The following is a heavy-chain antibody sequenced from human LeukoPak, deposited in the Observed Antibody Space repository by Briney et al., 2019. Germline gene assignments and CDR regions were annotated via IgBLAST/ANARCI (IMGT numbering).Heavy chain of an antibody. D-gene: IGHD6-13*01. CDR2: IRSKANSYAT. V-gene: IGHV3-73*01. J-gene: IGHJ5*02. Sequence: PGGSLRLSCAASGFTFSSYGMHWVRQASGKGLEWVGRIRSKANSYATAYAASVKGRFTISRDDSKNTAYLQMNSLKTEDTAVYYCTRHLDSSSWYGWFDPWGQGTLVTVSS. CDR1: GFTFSSYG. CDR3: TRHLDSSSWYGWFDP.